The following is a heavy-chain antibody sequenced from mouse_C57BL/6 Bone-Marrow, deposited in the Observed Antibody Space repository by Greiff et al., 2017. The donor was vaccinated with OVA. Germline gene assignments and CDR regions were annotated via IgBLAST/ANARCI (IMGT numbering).Heavy chain of an antibody. CDR1: GFTFSDYY. CDR2: ISNGGGST. Sequence: EVQRVESGGGLVQPGGSLKLSCAASGFTFSDYYMYWVRQTPEKRLEWVAYISNGGGSTYYPDTVKGRFTISRDNAKNTLYLQMSRLKSEDTAMYYCASELGRGFAYWGQGTLVTVSA. V-gene: IGHV5-12*01. CDR3: ASELGRGFAY. D-gene: IGHD4-1*01. J-gene: IGHJ3*01.